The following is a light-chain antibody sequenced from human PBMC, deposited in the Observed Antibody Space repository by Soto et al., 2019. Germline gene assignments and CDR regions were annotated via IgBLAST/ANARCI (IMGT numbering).Light chain of an antibody. CDR1: SSNIGTYS. CDR2: TNN. CDR3: AAWDDSLNGVV. V-gene: IGLV1-44*01. Sequence: QSVLTQPPSASGTPGQRVTISCSGSSSNIGTYSVNWYQQLPGAAPKLLIYTNNQRPSGVPDRFSGSKSGTSASLAISGLQSGDEANCYCAAWDDSLNGVVFGGGTKLTVL. J-gene: IGLJ2*01.